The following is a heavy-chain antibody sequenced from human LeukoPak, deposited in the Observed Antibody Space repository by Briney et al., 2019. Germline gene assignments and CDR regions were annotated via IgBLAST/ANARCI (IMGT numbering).Heavy chain of an antibody. CDR3: ARDSQGLNYDSSGYYALLDY. Sequence: SQTLSLTCAISGDSVSSNSAAWNWIRQSPSRGLEWLGRTYYRSKWYNDYAVSVKSRITINPDTSKNQFSLQLNPVTPEDTAVYYCARDSQGLNYDSSGYYALLDYWGQGTLVTVSS. CDR1: GDSVSSNSAA. D-gene: IGHD3-22*01. J-gene: IGHJ4*02. CDR2: TYYRSKWYN. V-gene: IGHV6-1*01.